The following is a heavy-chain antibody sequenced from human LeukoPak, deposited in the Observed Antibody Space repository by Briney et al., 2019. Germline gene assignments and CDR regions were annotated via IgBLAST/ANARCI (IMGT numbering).Heavy chain of an antibody. J-gene: IGHJ6*03. Sequence: ASVKVSCRASGYTFTSYDINWVRQATGPGLEWMGWMNPNSGNTGYAQKFQGRVTITRNTSISTAYMELSSLRSEDTAVYYCARGVGSGRNYYYYMDVWGKGTTVTVSS. CDR2: MNPNSGNT. CDR1: GYTFTSYD. D-gene: IGHD3-10*01. CDR3: ARGVGSGRNYYYYMDV. V-gene: IGHV1-8*03.